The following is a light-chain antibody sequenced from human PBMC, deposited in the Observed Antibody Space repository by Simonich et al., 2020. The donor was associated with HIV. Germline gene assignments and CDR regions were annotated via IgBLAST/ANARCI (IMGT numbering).Light chain of an antibody. CDR3: QQYNDWPT. CDR1: LTVASL. CDR2: AAS. J-gene: IGKJ4*01. V-gene: IGKV3-15*01. Sequence: EIVMTHSPATLSVSPGDRATLSCRASLTVASLFAWYQQKPGQAPRLLIYAASIRATGIPARFSGSGFGTEFTLTISSIQSEDFALYYCQQYNDWPTFGGGTKVEIK.